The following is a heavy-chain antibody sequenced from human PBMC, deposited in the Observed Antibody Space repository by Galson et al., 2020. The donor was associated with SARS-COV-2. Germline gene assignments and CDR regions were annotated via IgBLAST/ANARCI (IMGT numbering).Heavy chain of an antibody. Sequence: GGSLRLSCAASGFTFSNYAMHWVRQAPGKGLEYVSAISSSGGDTYYANSVMGRFTISRDNSKNTLYLQMGSLRPEDMAVYYCARVDSRACSGDCYSHYYYHCMDVWGKGTTVTISS. CDR1: GFTFSNYA. V-gene: IGHV3-64*01. J-gene: IGHJ6*03. CDR3: ARVDSRACSGDCYSHYYYHCMDV. CDR2: ISSSGGDT. D-gene: IGHD2-21*02.